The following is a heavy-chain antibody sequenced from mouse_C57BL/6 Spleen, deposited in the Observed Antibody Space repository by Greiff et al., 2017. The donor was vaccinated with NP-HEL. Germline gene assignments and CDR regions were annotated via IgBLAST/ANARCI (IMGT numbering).Heavy chain of an antibody. CDR3: GDYDGSSPGFAY. V-gene: IGHV14-3*01. CDR1: GFTIKNTY. Sequence: ASVKLSCTASGFTIKNTYMHWVKQRPGQGLEWIGRIDPANGNTKYSPKFKGKATITADTSSSTAYLQLSSLPSEDSAIYEGGDYDGSSPGFAYWGQGTPVTVSS. J-gene: IGHJ3*01. D-gene: IGHD1-1*01. CDR2: IDPANGNT.